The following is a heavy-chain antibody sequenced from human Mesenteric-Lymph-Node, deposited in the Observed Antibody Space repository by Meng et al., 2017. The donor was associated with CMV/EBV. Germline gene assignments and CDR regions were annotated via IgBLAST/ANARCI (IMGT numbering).Heavy chain of an antibody. D-gene: IGHD1-7*01. Sequence: GESLKISCAASGFTFNTYSMDWVRQAPGKGLEWVSSISSTSKFIYYADSVKGRFSISRDNAKNSLYLQMNSLRAEDTALYYCAKDEYVLGGITGTTVDYWGQGTLVTVSS. CDR1: GFTFNTYS. J-gene: IGHJ4*02. V-gene: IGHV3-21*04. CDR2: ISSTSKFI. CDR3: AKDEYVLGGITGTTVDY.